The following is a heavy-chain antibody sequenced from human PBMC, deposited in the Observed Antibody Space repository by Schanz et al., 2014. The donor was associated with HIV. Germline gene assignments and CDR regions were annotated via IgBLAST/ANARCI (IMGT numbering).Heavy chain of an antibody. CDR3: AKGQRGIVRGDIDY. D-gene: IGHD3-10*01. CDR1: GFTFSSYA. J-gene: IGHJ4*02. CDR2: ISYDGSNK. Sequence: QVQLVESGGGVVQPGRSLRLSCAASGFTFSSYAMHWVRQAPGKGLEWVAVISYDGSNKNYADSVKGRFTISRDNSKNTLYLQMNSLRAEDTAVYYCAKGQRGIVRGDIDYWGQGTLVTVSS. V-gene: IGHV3-30-3*01.